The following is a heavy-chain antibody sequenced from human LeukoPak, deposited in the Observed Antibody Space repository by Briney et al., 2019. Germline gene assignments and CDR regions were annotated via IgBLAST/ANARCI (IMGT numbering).Heavy chain of an antibody. CDR2: IDHTGTT. CDR3: ARGRVSSSTWHSTYYYYFYMDV. J-gene: IGHJ6*03. Sequence: SETLSLTCSVSDDSITIYYWTWIRQPPGKGLEWIGYIDHTGTTNYNPSLNSRVTISRDTSKNHVSLQLSSVTAADTAVYFCARGRVSSSTWHSTYYYYFYMDVWGKGTTVTVSS. V-gene: IGHV4-59*01. CDR1: DDSITIYY. D-gene: IGHD4-11*01.